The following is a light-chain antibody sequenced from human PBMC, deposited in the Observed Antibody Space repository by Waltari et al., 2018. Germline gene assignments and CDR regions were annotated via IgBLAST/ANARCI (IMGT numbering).Light chain of an antibody. Sequence: SFVLTQPPSVSVAPGQTASISCAETNIGSKTVHWYQQKPGQAPVLVVYKDNARRSGIPGSFSGSKAGNTATLTITRVEGRDEGAYFCQVWDTSSAHVVFGGGTKLTVL. CDR3: QVWDTSSAHVV. CDR2: KDN. J-gene: IGLJ3*02. V-gene: IGLV3-21*02. CDR1: NIGSKT.